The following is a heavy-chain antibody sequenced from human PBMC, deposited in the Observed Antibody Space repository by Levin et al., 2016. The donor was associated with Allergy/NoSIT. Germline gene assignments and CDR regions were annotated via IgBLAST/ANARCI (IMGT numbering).Heavy chain of an antibody. J-gene: IGHJ3*02. CDR2: IYYSGST. V-gene: IGHV4-59*01. D-gene: IGHD1-26*01. CDR3: ARDSGLHADGAFDI. Sequence: SETLSLTCTVSGGSISSYYWSWIRQPPGKGLEWIGYIYYSGSTNYNPSLKSRVTISVDTSKNQFSLKLSSVTAADTAVYYCARDSGLHADGAFDIWGQGTMVTVSS. CDR1: GGSISSYY.